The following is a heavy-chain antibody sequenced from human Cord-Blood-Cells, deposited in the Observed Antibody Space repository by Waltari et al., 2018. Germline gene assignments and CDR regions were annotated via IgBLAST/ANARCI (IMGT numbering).Heavy chain of an antibody. J-gene: IGHJ4*02. CDR3: ARLYYFDY. CDR2: ITHSGST. Sequence: QVQPQQCRAGLLKHSEPLSLTFAAYGGSFSAYYWSWIRLPPGKGLECIGEITHSGSTNYNPSLKSRVTISVDTSKNQFSLKLSSVTAADTAVYYCARLYYFDYWGQGTLVTVSS. CDR1: GGSFSAYY. V-gene: IGHV4-34*01.